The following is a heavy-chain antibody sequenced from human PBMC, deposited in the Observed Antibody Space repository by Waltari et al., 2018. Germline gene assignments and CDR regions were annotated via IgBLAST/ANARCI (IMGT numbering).Heavy chain of an antibody. CDR1: GFTFGDYA. J-gene: IGHJ6*02. Sequence: ELQLVESGGGSVQPGRSLRLSCKASGFTFGDYAMLWVGQAPGKGLEWLGFIRSEAYGGTTEYAASVKGRFTISKGDSKNIAYLQMNSLRTEDTAVYYCTRDQGWNSISRRGMDVWGQGTTVTVSS. CDR2: IRSEAYGGTT. CDR3: TRDQGWNSISRRGMDV. D-gene: IGHD1-1*01. V-gene: IGHV3-49*04.